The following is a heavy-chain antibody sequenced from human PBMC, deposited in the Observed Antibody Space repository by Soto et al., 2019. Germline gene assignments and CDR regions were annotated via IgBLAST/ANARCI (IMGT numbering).Heavy chain of an antibody. CDR1: GDAVNGTKYY. D-gene: IGHD3-10*01. CDR2: IYYSEST. Sequence: PSETLSLTCTVSGDAVNGTKYYWSWIRQPPGKGLEWIGYIYYSESTNYNPSLKSRVTLSVDTSKNQFSLQLTSVTAADTAVYYCARERGSGSYNKVGYYSFGVDVWGQGTTVTVSS. V-gene: IGHV4-61*01. J-gene: IGHJ6*02. CDR3: ARERGSGSYNKVGYYSFGVDV.